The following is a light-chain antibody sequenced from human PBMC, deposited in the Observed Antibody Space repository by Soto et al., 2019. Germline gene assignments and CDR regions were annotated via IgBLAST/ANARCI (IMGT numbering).Light chain of an antibody. CDR1: SSNIGSNT. CDR3: GAWDDSLNGPV. V-gene: IGLV1-44*01. Sequence: QSVLTQPPSASGTPGQGVTFSCSGSSSNIGSNTVNWYQQLPGSAPKLLIYNDNQRPSGVPDRFSGSKFGTSASLAISGLQSEDEADYYCGAWDDSLNGPVFGGGTKVTVL. J-gene: IGLJ3*02. CDR2: NDN.